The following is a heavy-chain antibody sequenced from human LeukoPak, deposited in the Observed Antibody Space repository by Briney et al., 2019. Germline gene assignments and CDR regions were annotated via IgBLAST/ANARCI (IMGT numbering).Heavy chain of an antibody. V-gene: IGHV3-30-3*01. J-gene: IGHJ5*02. Sequence: GRSLRLSCAASGFTFSSYAMHWVRQAPGKGLEWVAVISYDGSNKYHADSVKGRFTISRDNSKNTLYLQMNSLRAEDTAVYYCAREDYGSFDPWGQGTLVTVSS. CDR1: GFTFSSYA. CDR3: AREDYGSFDP. CDR2: ISYDGSNK. D-gene: IGHD3-10*01.